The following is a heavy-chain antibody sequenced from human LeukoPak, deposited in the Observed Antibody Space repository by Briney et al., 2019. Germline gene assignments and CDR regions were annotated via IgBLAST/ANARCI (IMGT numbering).Heavy chain of an antibody. Sequence: GGSLRLSCAASGFTFSDYYMSWIRQAPGKGLDWVSYISSSSVDTDYADSVKGRFTISRDNAKNSLYLRMNSLRAEDTAVYYCARGHYGMDVWGQGTTVTVSS. CDR3: ARGHYGMDV. CDR1: GFTFSDYY. V-gene: IGHV3-11*05. J-gene: IGHJ6*02. CDR2: ISSSSVDT.